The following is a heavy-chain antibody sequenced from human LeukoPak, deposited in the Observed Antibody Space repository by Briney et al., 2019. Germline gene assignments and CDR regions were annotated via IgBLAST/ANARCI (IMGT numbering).Heavy chain of an antibody. V-gene: IGHV3-74*01. CDR1: GFTFSSYW. J-gene: IGHJ1*01. Sequence: PGGSLRLSCAASGFTFSSYWMHWVRQAPGMGLVWVSRISGDGSTTSYADSVKGRFTISRDNSKSTLDLQMNSLRAEDTAVYYCAKEPNSYSSGWYFQHWGQGTLVTVSS. D-gene: IGHD6-25*01. CDR3: AKEPNSYSSGWYFQH. CDR2: ISGDGSTT.